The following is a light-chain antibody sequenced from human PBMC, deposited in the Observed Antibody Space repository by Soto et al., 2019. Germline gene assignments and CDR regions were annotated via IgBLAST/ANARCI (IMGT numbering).Light chain of an antibody. CDR3: QQYGSPPQT. J-gene: IGKJ1*01. V-gene: IGKV3-20*01. CDR2: GAS. CDR1: QSLSGN. Sequence: EILMTQSPATLAVSPGETVTLSCGASQSLSGNLAWYQQKPGQAPRLLIYGASSRATGIPDRFSGSGSGTDFTLTISRLEPEDFVVYYCQQYGSPPQTFGQGTKVDIK.